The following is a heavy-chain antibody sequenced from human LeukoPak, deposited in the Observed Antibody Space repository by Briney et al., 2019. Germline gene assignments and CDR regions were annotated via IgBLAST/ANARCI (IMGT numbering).Heavy chain of an antibody. D-gene: IGHD6-13*01. CDR3: ARDTGSSSWYDVDP. CDR1: GFTFSSYS. Sequence: PGGSLRLSCAASGFTFSSYSMNWVRQAPGKGLEWVSSISSSSSYIYYADSVKGRFTISRDNAKNSLYLQMNSLRAEDTAVYYCARDTGSSSWYDVDPWGQGTLVTVSS. CDR2: ISSSSSYI. J-gene: IGHJ5*02. V-gene: IGHV3-21*01.